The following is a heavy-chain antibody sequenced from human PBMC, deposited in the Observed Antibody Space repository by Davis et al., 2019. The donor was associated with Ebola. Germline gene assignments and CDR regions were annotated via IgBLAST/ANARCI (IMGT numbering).Heavy chain of an antibody. Sequence: PGGSLRLSCAASGFTFSSYGMHWVRQAPGKGLEWVAVISYDGSNKYYADSVKGRFTISRDNSKNTLYLQMNSLRAEDTAVYYCAKVLCISTSCYWSMDVWGQGTTVTVSS. CDR3: AKVLCISTSCYWSMDV. J-gene: IGHJ6*02. V-gene: IGHV3-30*18. D-gene: IGHD2-2*01. CDR1: GFTFSSYG. CDR2: ISYDGSNK.